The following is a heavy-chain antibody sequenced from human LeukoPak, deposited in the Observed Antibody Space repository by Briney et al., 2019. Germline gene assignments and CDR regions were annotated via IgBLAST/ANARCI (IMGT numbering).Heavy chain of an antibody. CDR3: AISSLAYSSGWYPLDY. Sequence: GASVKVSCKASGGTFSSYAISWVRQAPGQGLEWMGGIIPIFGTANYAQKFQGRVTITADKSTSTAYMELSSLRCEDTAVYYCAISSLAYSSGWYPLDYWGQGTLVTVSS. J-gene: IGHJ4*02. CDR1: GGTFSSYA. V-gene: IGHV1-69*06. D-gene: IGHD6-19*01. CDR2: IIPIFGTA.